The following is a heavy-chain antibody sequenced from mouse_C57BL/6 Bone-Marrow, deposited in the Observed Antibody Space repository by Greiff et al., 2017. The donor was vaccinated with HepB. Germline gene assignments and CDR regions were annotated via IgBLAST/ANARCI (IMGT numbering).Heavy chain of an antibody. CDR3: ARAADGNYLFAY. D-gene: IGHD2-1*01. V-gene: IGHV1-80*01. J-gene: IGHJ3*01. CDR1: GYAFSSYW. CDR2: IYPGDGDT. Sequence: VMLVESGAELVKPGASVKISCKASGYAFSSYWMNWVKQRPGKGLEWIGQIYPGDGDTNYNGKFKGKATLTADKSSSTAYMQLSSLTSEDSAVYFCARAADGNYLFAYWGQGTLVTVSA.